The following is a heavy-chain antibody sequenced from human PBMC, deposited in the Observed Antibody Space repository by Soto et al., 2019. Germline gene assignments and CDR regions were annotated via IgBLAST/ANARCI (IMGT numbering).Heavy chain of an antibody. CDR1: GFTFSSYA. J-gene: IGHJ4*02. CDR3: AKAFYYYDSSGYTSAPDY. V-gene: IGHV3-23*01. CDR2: ISGSGGST. D-gene: IGHD3-22*01. Sequence: GGSLRLSCAASGFTFSSYAMSWVRQAPGKGLEWVSAISGSGGSTYYADSVKGRFTISRDNSKNTLYLQMNSLRAEDTAVYYCAKAFYYYDSSGYTSAPDYWGQGTLVTVSS.